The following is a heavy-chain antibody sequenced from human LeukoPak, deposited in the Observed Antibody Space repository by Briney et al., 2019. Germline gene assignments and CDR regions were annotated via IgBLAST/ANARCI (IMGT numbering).Heavy chain of an antibody. J-gene: IGHJ3*02. CDR2: IRSELNGYAT. V-gene: IGHV3-73*01. Sequence: PGGSLRLSCAASGFTFSDPTIHWVRQASGQGLKWVGHIRSELNGYATAYAASVTGRFTIARDDSENTAYLQMDNLNTGDTAVFYCTKQTADDAFDIWGRGTMVTVSS. CDR1: GFTFSDPT. CDR3: TKQTADDAFDI.